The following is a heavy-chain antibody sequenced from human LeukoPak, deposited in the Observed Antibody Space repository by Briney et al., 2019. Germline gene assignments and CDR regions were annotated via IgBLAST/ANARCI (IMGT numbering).Heavy chain of an antibody. Sequence: PGWSLRLSCAASGFTYRRNWRHWVRQAPGKALVWLARINSDGSRTIYADSVKGRLTISRDNAKNTLYLEMNSLTVEGTAVYYCVSLTGHDAFDIWGQGTMVTVSS. V-gene: IGHV3-74*01. CDR3: VSLTGHDAFDI. D-gene: IGHD2-8*02. CDR1: GFTYRRNW. CDR2: INSDGSRT. J-gene: IGHJ3*02.